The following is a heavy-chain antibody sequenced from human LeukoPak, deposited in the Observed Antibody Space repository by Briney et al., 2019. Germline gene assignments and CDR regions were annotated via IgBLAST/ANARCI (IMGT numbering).Heavy chain of an antibody. V-gene: IGHV3-33*06. CDR2: IWYDGSNK. CDR1: GFTFSSYG. J-gene: IGHJ2*01. Sequence: GRSLRLSCAASGFTFSSYGMHWVRQAPGKGLEWVAVIWYDGSNKYYADSVKGRFTISRDNSKNTLYPQMNSLRAEDTAVYYCAKRHALGPFDLWGRGTLVTVSS. D-gene: IGHD7-27*01. CDR3: AKRHALGPFDL.